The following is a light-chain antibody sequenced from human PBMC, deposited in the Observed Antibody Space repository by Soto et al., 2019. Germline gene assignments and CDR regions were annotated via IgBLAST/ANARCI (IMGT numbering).Light chain of an antibody. CDR2: GAS. CDR3: QQYGSSPRT. J-gene: IGKJ1*01. Sequence: EIVFSQAPSTLSLSPGERATLSCSASQIVHSNYLAWYQQKPAQAPRLLMYGASSRATGIPDRFSCSGSGTDFTLTINRLEPEDSAVYYCQQYGSSPRTFGQGTKVDIK. CDR1: QIVHSNY. V-gene: IGKV3-20*01.